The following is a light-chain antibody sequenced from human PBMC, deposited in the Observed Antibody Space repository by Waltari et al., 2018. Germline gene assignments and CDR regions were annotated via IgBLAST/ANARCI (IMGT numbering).Light chain of an antibody. V-gene: IGKV1-39*01. CDR3: QQSYSTSMYT. J-gene: IGKJ2*01. Sequence: DIQMTQSPSSLSASVGDRVTITCRASQSIRSYLNWYQQKPGKAPKLLIYAASSLQSGVPSRFSGSASGTDFTLTISSLQPEDFATYYCQQSYSTSMYTFGQGTKLEIK. CDR2: AAS. CDR1: QSIRSY.